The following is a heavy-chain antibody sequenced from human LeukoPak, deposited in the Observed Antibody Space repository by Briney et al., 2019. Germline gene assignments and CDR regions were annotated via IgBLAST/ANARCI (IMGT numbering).Heavy chain of an antibody. J-gene: IGHJ4*02. Sequence: SSETLSLTCAVYGGSFSPYYWSWIRQSPDKGLEWIGEINHSRSTNYNPSLKSRVTISVDTSKNQFSLKLSSVTAADTAVYYCARHYYGSGSYSRWGQGTLVTVSS. CDR2: INHSRST. CDR3: ARHYYGSGSYSR. CDR1: GGSFSPYY. V-gene: IGHV4-34*01. D-gene: IGHD3-10*01.